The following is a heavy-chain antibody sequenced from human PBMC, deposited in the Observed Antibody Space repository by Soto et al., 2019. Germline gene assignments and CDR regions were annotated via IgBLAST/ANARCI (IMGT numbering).Heavy chain of an antibody. CDR3: ARGGSGIAAAGPL. D-gene: IGHD6-13*01. V-gene: IGHV4-39*01. Sequence: PSETLSLTCTVSGGSISSSSYYWGWIRQPPGKGLEWIGSIYYSGSTYYNPSLKSRVTISVDTSKNQFSLKLSSVTAADTAVYYCARGGSGIAAAGPLWGQGTLVTVSS. CDR1: GGSISSSSYY. CDR2: IYYSGST. J-gene: IGHJ4*02.